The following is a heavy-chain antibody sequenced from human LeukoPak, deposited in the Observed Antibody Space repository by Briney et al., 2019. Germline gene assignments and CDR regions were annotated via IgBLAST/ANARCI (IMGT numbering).Heavy chain of an antibody. CDR1: GFTFDDYG. CDR2: INWNGGST. D-gene: IGHD1-26*01. J-gene: IGHJ4*02. CDR3: AKRGAEVGITVAPGDY. Sequence: GGSLRLSCAASGFTFDDYGMSWVRQAPGKGLEWVSGINWNGGSTGYADSVKGRFTISRDNAKNSLYLQMNSLRAEDTAVYYCAKRGAEVGITVAPGDYWGQGTLLTVSS. V-gene: IGHV3-20*04.